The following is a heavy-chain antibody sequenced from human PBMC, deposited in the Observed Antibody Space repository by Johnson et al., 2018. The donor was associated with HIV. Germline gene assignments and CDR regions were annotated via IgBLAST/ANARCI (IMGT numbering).Heavy chain of an antibody. V-gene: IGHV3-66*01. CDR3: ASPSGSSRLAFDI. CDR2: IDTGGGT. Sequence: MLLVESGGGLVQPGGSLRLSCAASGFTVSSNYMRWVRQAPGKGLEWVSVIDTGGGTYYADSVTGRFTMSRDNSKNTLYLQMNSLRAEDTAVYYCASPSGSSRLAFDIWGQGTMVTVSS. CDR1: GFTVSSNY. J-gene: IGHJ3*02. D-gene: IGHD1-26*01.